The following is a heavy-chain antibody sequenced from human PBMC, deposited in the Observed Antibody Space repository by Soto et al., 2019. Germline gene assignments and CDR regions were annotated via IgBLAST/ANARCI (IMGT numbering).Heavy chain of an antibody. Sequence: PSETLSLTCTVSGGSISSSSYYWGWIRQPPGKGLEWIGSIYYSGSTFYNPSLKSRVTISVDTSKNQFSLKLSSVTAADTAVYYCARSDGRDWAQRTLVTVSS. V-gene: IGHV4-39*07. CDR1: GGSISSSSYY. J-gene: IGHJ4*02. CDR2: IYYSGST. CDR3: ARSDGRD.